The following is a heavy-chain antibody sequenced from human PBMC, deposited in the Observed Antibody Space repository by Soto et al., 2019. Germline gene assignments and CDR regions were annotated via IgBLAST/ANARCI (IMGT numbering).Heavy chain of an antibody. J-gene: IGHJ6*02. CDR2: ISYDGSNK. CDR3: ANGQHCSTTSCYFYFYGMDV. V-gene: IGHV3-30*18. D-gene: IGHD2-2*01. Sequence: QVQLVESGGGVVQPGRSLRLSCAASGFIFNTYGMHWVRQAPGKGLEWVAVISYDGSNKYYAGSVKGRLTISRDNYKNTLYLSMNCMRAEDTAVYYCANGQHCSTTSCYFYFYGMDVWGQGTKVAVSS. CDR1: GFIFNTYG.